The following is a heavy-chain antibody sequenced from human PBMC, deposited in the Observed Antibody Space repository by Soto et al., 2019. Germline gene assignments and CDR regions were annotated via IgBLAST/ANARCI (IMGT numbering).Heavy chain of an antibody. D-gene: IGHD5-18*01. V-gene: IGHV3-48*03. Sequence: PGGSLRLSCAASGFTFSSYEMNWVRQAPGKGLEWVSYISSSGSTIYYADSVKGRFTISRDNAKNSLYLQMNSLRTEDTAVYYCAKDRGYRGYSYGPFDYWGQGTLVTVSS. CDR2: ISSSGSTI. CDR1: GFTFSSYE. J-gene: IGHJ4*02. CDR3: AKDRGYRGYSYGPFDY.